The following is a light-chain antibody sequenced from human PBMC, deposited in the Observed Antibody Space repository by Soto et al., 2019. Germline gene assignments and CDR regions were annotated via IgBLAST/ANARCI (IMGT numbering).Light chain of an antibody. CDR1: QSISDT. CDR2: GAS. J-gene: IGKJ1*01. Sequence: ETVMTQSPATLSVSPGGRATLSCRASQSISDTLAWYQQKPGQAPRLLIHGASTRATGFPARFSGSGSGTDFTLTISSLQSXXFAVYYCQQYNNWPWTFGQGTKVEIK. V-gene: IGKV3-15*01. CDR3: QQYNNWPWT.